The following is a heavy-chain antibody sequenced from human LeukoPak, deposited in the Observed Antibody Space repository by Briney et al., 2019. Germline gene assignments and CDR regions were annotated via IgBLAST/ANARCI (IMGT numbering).Heavy chain of an antibody. CDR3: ARDRYGSGSYCRF. J-gene: IGHJ4*02. CDR1: GYTFTSYA. CDR2: ISVYNGNT. V-gene: IGHV1-18*04. D-gene: IGHD3-10*01. Sequence: ASVKVSCKVSGYTFTSYAINWVRQAPGQGLEWMGWISVYNGNTIYAQNVQDRVTMTTDTSTSTAYMELRSLRSDDTAVYYCARDRYGSGSYCRFWGQGTLVTVSS.